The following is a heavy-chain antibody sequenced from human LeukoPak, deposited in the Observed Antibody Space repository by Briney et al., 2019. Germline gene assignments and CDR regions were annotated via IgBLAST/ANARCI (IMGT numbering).Heavy chain of an antibody. CDR1: GFTVSSNY. V-gene: IGHV3-53*01. CDR3: AKPLRGSGSYYNPYFDY. CDR2: LYSAGNT. D-gene: IGHD3-10*01. Sequence: PGGSLRLSCAASGFTVSSNYMNWVRQAPGKGLEWVSVLYSAGNTYYADSVKGRFTISRDNSKSTLYLQMNSLRAEDTAVYYRAKPLRGSGSYYNPYFDYWGQGTLVTVSS. J-gene: IGHJ4*02.